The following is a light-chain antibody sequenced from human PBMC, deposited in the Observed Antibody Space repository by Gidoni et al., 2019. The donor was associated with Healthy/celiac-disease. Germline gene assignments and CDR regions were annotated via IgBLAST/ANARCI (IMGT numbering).Light chain of an antibody. CDR2: GNS. J-gene: IGLJ2*01. V-gene: IGLV1-40*01. Sequence: QSVLTQPPSVSGAPGQRVTISFTGSSPNIGAGYDVHWYQQLPGTAPKLLIYGNSHRPSGVPDRFSGSKSGTSASLAITGLQAEDEADYYCQSYDSSLSGHVVFGGGTKLTVL. CDR1: SPNIGAGYD. CDR3: QSYDSSLSGHVV.